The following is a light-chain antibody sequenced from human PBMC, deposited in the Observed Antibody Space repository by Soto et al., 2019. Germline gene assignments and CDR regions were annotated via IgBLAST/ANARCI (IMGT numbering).Light chain of an antibody. J-gene: IGLJ1*01. CDR3: AAWDDSLSGQV. CDR2: RNN. Sequence: QAVVTQPSSASGTPGQRVTISCSGSSSNIGSNFVYWYQQLPGTAPKLLIHRNNQRPSGVPDRFSGSKSGTSASLAISGLRSEDEADYYCAAWDDSLSGQVFGTGTKLTVL. CDR1: SSNIGSNF. V-gene: IGLV1-47*01.